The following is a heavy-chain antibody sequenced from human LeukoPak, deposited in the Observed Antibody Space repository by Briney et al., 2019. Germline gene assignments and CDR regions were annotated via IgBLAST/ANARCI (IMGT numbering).Heavy chain of an antibody. CDR2: ISSSGGTI. CDR3: ARDPLKATVTTTYYFDY. CDR1: GFTFSDYY. Sequence: GGSLRLSCAASGFTFSDYYMSWIRQAPGKGLEWVSYISSSGGTIYYADSVKGRFTISRDNAKNSLYLQMNSMRAEDTAVYYCARDPLKATVTTTYYFDYWGQGTLVTVSS. J-gene: IGHJ4*02. V-gene: IGHV3-11*04. D-gene: IGHD4-17*01.